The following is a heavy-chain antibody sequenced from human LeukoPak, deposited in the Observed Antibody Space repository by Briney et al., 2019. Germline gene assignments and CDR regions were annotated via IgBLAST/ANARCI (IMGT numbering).Heavy chain of an antibody. V-gene: IGHV1-46*01. CDR1: GYTFTNYY. CDR2: VNPNGGST. D-gene: IGHD4-17*01. Sequence: GASVKVSCKASGYTFTNYYMHWVRRAPGQGLEWMGIVNPNGGSTSYAQKFQGRVTMTRDTSTSTVYMDLSSLRSEDTAVYYCARGLGTTVTSRYYFDHWGQGTPVTVSS. CDR3: ARGLGTTVTSRYYFDH. J-gene: IGHJ4*02.